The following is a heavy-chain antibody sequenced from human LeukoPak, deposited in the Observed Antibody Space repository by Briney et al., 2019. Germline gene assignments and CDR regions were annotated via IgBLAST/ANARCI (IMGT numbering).Heavy chain of an antibody. D-gene: IGHD3-16*02. V-gene: IGHV3-7*03. CDR2: IKQDGSEK. CDR1: GFTFSSYW. J-gene: IGHJ4*02. Sequence: GGSLRLSCAASGFTFSSYWMSWVRQAPGKGLEWVANIKQDGSEKYYVDSVKGRFTISRDNAKNSLYLQMNSLRAEDTAVYYCAKVIPPAVIRPSYFDYWGQGTLVTVSS. CDR3: AKVIPPAVIRPSYFDY.